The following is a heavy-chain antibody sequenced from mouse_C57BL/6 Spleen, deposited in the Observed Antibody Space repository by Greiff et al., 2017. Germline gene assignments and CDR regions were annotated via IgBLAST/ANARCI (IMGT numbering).Heavy chain of an antibody. CDR1: GYTFTDYE. Sequence: QVHVKQSGAELVRPGASVTLSCKASGYTFTDYEMHWVKQTPVHGLEWIGAIDPETGGTAYNQKFKGKAILTADKSSSTAYMELRSLTSEDSAVYYCTRAGLGSDYAMDYWGQGTSVTVSS. J-gene: IGHJ4*01. D-gene: IGHD4-1*01. V-gene: IGHV1-15*01. CDR2: IDPETGGT. CDR3: TRAGLGSDYAMDY.